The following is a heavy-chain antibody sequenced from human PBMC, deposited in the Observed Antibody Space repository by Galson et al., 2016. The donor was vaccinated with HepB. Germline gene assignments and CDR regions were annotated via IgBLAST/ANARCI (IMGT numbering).Heavy chain of an antibody. CDR3: TKGAANF. Sequence: PALVKPTQTLTLTCSFSGFSLNSGAVGVGWVRQPPGRALDWLALIYGDDDKFYNPFLRYRLSLARGTSSNEVVPTLTNMDPRDTATYYCTKGAANFWGQGILVTVSS. V-gene: IGHV2-5*02. CDR1: GFSLNSGAVG. J-gene: IGHJ4*02. CDR2: IYGDDDK. D-gene: IGHD6-25*01.